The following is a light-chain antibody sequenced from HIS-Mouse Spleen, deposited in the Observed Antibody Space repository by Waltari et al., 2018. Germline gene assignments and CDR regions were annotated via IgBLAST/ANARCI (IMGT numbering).Light chain of an antibody. J-gene: IGLJ2*01. CDR2: DVS. CDR3: SSYTSSSTVV. CDR1: SSSVGCYNY. Sequence: QSALTQPVSVSGSPGQSITIPFPGTSSSVGCYNYVSWYQPNPGKAPKLMMYDVSNRPSGVSNRFSDSKSGNTASLTISGLQAEDEADYYCSSYTSSSTVVFGGGTKLTVL. V-gene: IGLV2-14*03.